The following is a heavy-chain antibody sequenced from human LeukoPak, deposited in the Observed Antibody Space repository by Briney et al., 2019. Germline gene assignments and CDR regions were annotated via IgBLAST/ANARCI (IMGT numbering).Heavy chain of an antibody. J-gene: IGHJ4*02. CDR3: ARLRQQLVEY. V-gene: IGHV4-30-2*01. CDR1: GGSISSGGYY. Sequence: SETLSLTCTVSGGSISSGGYYWSWIRQPPGKGLEWIGYIYHSGSTYYNPSLKSRVTISVDRSKNQFSLKLSSVTAADTAVYYCARLRQQLVEYWGQGTLVTVSS. D-gene: IGHD6-13*01. CDR2: IYHSGST.